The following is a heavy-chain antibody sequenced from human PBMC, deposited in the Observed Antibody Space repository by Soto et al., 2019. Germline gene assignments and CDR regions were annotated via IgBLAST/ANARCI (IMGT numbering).Heavy chain of an antibody. V-gene: IGHV4-4*02. D-gene: IGHD5-12*01. CDR2: IYHSGST. CDR1: GGSISSSNW. J-gene: IGHJ4*02. Sequence: QVQLQESGPGLVKPSGTLSLTCAVSGGSISSSNWWSWVRQPPGKGLEWIGEIYHSGSTNYNRSLKSRVTISVEKSKNQFPLKLTSVTAADTAVYYCADRRDGYPAYDYWGQGTLVTVSS. CDR3: ADRRDGYPAYDY.